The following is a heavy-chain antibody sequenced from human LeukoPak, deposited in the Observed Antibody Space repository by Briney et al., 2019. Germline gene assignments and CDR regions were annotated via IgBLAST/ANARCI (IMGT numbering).Heavy chain of an antibody. D-gene: IGHD3-3*01. CDR2: ISGSGVST. V-gene: IGHV3-23*01. CDR3: AKRHYDFWSGYQNQMYYFDY. CDR1: GFTFSSYA. Sequence: GGSLRPSCAASGFTFSSYAMSWVRQAPGKGLEWVSAISGSGVSTYYADSVKGRFTISRDNSKNTLYLQMNSLRAEDTAVYYCAKRHYDFWSGYQNQMYYFDYWGQGTLVTVSS. J-gene: IGHJ4*02.